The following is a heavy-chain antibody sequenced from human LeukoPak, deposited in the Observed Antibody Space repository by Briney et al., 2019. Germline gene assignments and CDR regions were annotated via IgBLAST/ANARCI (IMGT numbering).Heavy chain of an antibody. CDR3: ANGRGVGVSAPTPEFDY. J-gene: IGHJ4*02. D-gene: IGHD1-14*01. Sequence: PGRSLRLSCAASGFTFTSYGMHWVRQAPGKGLEWVAVISYDGSNKYYADSVKGRFTISRDNSKNTLYLQMNSLRTKDTAVFYCANGRGVGVSAPTPEFDYWGQGTLVTVSS. CDR2: ISYDGSNK. CDR1: GFTFTSYG. V-gene: IGHV3-30*18.